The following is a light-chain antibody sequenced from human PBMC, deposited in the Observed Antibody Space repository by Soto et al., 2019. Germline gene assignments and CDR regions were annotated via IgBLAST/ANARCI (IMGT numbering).Light chain of an antibody. CDR1: SSDIGIYNF. CDR3: NSYTSASTYV. J-gene: IGLJ1*01. CDR2: NVY. Sequence: QSALTQPASVSGSPGQSITIFCTGTSSDIGIYNFVSWYQQHPGKAPKLMIYNVYSRPSGVSSRFSGSKSGNTASLTISWLQAEDEADCYCNSYTSASTYVFGTGTKVTVL. V-gene: IGLV2-14*03.